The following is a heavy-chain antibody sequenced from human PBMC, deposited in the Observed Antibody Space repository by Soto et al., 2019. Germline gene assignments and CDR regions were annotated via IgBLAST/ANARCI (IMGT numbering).Heavy chain of an antibody. Sequence: QLQLQESGPGLVKPSETLSLTCTVSGGSISSSSYYWGWIRQPPGKGLEWIGSIYYSGSTYYNPSLKTRVTISVDTSKNQFSLKLSSVTAADTAVYYCARRGSGWYSGIDYWGQGTLVTVSS. V-gene: IGHV4-39*01. D-gene: IGHD6-19*01. CDR1: GGSISSSSYY. CDR2: IYYSGST. CDR3: ARRGSGWYSGIDY. J-gene: IGHJ4*02.